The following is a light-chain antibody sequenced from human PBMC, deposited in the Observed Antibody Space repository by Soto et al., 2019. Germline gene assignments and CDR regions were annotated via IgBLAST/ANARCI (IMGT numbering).Light chain of an antibody. Sequence: QSALTQPASVSGSPGQSITISCTGTSSDVGSYNLVSWYQQHPGKAPKLMIYEVTTRPSGVCNRFSGSKSGNTASLTISGLQAEDEADYYCCSYAGSSTWVFGGGTKLTVL. J-gene: IGLJ3*02. CDR2: EVT. CDR3: CSYAGSSTWV. CDR1: SSDVGSYNL. V-gene: IGLV2-23*02.